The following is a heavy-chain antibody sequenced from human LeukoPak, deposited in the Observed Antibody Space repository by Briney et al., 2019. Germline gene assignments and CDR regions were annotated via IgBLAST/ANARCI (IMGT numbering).Heavy chain of an antibody. V-gene: IGHV1-69*01. J-gene: IGHJ6*03. CDR1: GGTFRSDA. D-gene: IGHD4-11*01. CDR3: ARCGAGDYNNHHNPYYNYMDV. CDR2: IIPIFGTT. Sequence: ASVKVSCKASGGTFRSDAISWVRQAPGQGLEWMGGIIPIFGTTEYAQKFRGRVTITSDESTSTAYMELHTLTSDDTAVYFCARCGAGDYNNHHNPYYNYMDVWGKGTTVTV.